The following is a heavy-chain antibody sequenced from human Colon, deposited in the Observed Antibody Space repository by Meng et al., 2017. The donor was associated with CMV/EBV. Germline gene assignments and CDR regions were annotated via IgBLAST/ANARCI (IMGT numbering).Heavy chain of an antibody. J-gene: IGHJ6*02. D-gene: IGHD5-12*01. V-gene: IGHV3-73*01. Sequence: ETLSLTCAVSGFTFSSYEMNWVRQASGKGLEWVGRIRTKANDYATEYAASVKGRFTISRDDSKNTAYLQMDSLKTEDTAVYYCTNLDSGYVGMDVWGQGTTVTVSS. CDR1: GFTFSSYE. CDR3: TNLDSGYVGMDV. CDR2: IRTKANDYAT.